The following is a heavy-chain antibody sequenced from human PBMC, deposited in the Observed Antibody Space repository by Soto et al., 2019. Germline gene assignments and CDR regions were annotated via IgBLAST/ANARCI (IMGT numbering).Heavy chain of an antibody. CDR1: GYTFTNYG. J-gene: IGHJ4*02. Sequence: QVQLVQSGAEVKKPGASVNISCKASGYTFTNYGVSWVRQAPGQGLEWMGWISAYSGLTHYPQHLQGRVTITTDTSTTTAYVELGSLTSDDTAVYYCARRTPYASGSSFALDFRGQGTLIIVSS. CDR3: ARRTPYASGSSFALDF. D-gene: IGHD3-10*01. V-gene: IGHV1-18*04. CDR2: ISAYSGLT.